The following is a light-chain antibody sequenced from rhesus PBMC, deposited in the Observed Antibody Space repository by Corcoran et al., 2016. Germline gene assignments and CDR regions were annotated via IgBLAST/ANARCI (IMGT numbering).Light chain of an antibody. CDR3: QPYNSLPFT. V-gene: IGKV1-25*01. J-gene: IGKJ3*01. CDR2: YAT. Sequence: DIQMTQSPSSVSASVGDRVTITCRASQGISSYLAWYQQKPGKAPKLLIYYATTLQSGVPSRFRGIGSGTTFTLTISRLQPEGFATYYCQPYNSLPFTFGPGTKLDI. CDR1: QGISSY.